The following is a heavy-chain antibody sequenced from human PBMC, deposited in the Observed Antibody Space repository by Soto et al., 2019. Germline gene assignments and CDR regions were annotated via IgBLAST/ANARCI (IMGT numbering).Heavy chain of an antibody. CDR3: ARVGHYYYGMDV. Sequence: ASVKVSCKASGYTFTTYVMHWVRQAPGQRLEWMGWINAGNDNTKYSQKFQGGVTITRDTSASTVYMELSSLSSEDTAVYYCARVGHYYYGMDVWGQGTTVTVSS. CDR2: INAGNDNT. CDR1: GYTFTTYV. D-gene: IGHD3-10*01. J-gene: IGHJ6*02. V-gene: IGHV1-3*01.